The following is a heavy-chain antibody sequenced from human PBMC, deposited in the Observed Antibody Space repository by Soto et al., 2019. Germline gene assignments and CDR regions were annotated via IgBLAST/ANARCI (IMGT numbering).Heavy chain of an antibody. CDR3: AKVPVLGDGYRLRAFDF. Sequence: GGSLRLSCAASGFTFSSYAMSWVRQAPGKGLEWVSAISGSGGSTYYADSVKGRFTIFRDNSKNTLYLQMNSLRAEDTAVYYCAKVPVLGDGYRLRAFDFRGPGTMVTV. CDR2: ISGSGGST. V-gene: IGHV3-23*01. D-gene: IGHD3-10*02. CDR1: GFTFSSYA. J-gene: IGHJ3*01.